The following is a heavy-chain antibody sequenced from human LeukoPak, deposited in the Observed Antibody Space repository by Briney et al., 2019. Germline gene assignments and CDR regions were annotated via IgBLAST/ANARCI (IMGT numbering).Heavy chain of an antibody. Sequence: SETLSLTCTVSGYSISSGYYWGWIRQPPGKGLEWIGSIYHSGSTYYTPSLKSRVTISVDTSKTQFSLKLSSVTAADTAVYYCAREAWTKDFDYWGQGTLVTVSS. J-gene: IGHJ4*02. V-gene: IGHV4-38-2*02. CDR2: IYHSGST. CDR1: GYSISSGYY. CDR3: AREAWTKDFDY. D-gene: IGHD3/OR15-3a*01.